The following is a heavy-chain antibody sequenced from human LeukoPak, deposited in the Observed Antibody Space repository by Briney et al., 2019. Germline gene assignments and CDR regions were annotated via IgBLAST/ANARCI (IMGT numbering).Heavy chain of an antibody. Sequence: GGSLRLSCAASGFTFSSYAMHWVRQAPGKGLEWVAVISYDGSNKYYADSVKGRFTISRDNSKNTLYLQMNSLRAEDTAVYYCARDDYDSSGNAPYYYYGMDVWGQGTTVTVSS. CDR3: ARDDYDSSGNAPYYYYGMDV. V-gene: IGHV3-30-3*01. CDR2: ISYDGSNK. CDR1: GFTFSSYA. J-gene: IGHJ6*02. D-gene: IGHD3-22*01.